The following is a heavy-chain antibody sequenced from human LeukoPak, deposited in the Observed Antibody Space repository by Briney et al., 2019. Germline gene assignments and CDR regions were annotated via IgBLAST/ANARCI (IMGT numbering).Heavy chain of an antibody. D-gene: IGHD3-3*01. Sequence: GGSLRLSCAASGFTFSSYAMSWVRQAPGKGLEWVSGIGRSGADTYYTDSVKGRFTISRDNSKNTLYLQMNSLRAENTAVYYCARDPDRTKDYDFWRNRPDAFDIWGQGTMVTVSS. J-gene: IGHJ3*02. CDR2: IGRSGADT. CDR1: GFTFSSYA. CDR3: ARDPDRTKDYDFWRNRPDAFDI. V-gene: IGHV3-23*01.